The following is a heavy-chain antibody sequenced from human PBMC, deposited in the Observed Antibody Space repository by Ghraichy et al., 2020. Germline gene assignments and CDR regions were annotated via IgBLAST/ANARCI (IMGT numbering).Heavy chain of an antibody. V-gene: IGHV4-59*01. CDR3: ARDRVTVVDSARIYYYGMDV. D-gene: IGHD4-23*01. Sequence: SETLSLTCIVSGDSINNKHWSWIRQPPGKGLEWIGYIYYSGSTNYNPSLKSRVTISVDTSKNQFSLKLRSVTAADTAVYYCARDRVTVVDSARIYYYGMDVWGQGTTVTVS. CDR1: GDSINNKH. J-gene: IGHJ6*02. CDR2: IYYSGST.